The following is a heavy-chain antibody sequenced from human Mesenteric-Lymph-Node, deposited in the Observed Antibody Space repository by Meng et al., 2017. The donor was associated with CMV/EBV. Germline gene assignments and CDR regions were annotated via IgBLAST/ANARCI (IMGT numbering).Heavy chain of an antibody. CDR3: ARAGYCSSTSCYRFDY. J-gene: IGHJ4*02. Sequence: YGGSFSGYYWSWIRQPPGKGLEWIGEINHSGSTNYNPSLKSRVTISVDTSNNQFSLKLSSVTAADTAVYYCARAGYCSSTSCYRFDYWGQGTLVTVSS. CDR1: GGSFSGYY. D-gene: IGHD2-2*02. V-gene: IGHV4-34*01. CDR2: INHSGST.